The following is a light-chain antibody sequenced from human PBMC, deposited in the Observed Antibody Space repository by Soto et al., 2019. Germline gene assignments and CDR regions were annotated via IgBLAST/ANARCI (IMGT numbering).Light chain of an antibody. J-gene: IGLJ2*01. Sequence: QSALTQPASVSGSPGQSITISCTGTSSDVGYSNYVSWYQHHPGRAPKLMIYEVSNRPSGVSNRFSGSKSGNTAPLTISGLQAEDESYYFCTSYASVDTVVFGGGTQLTVL. CDR1: SSDVGYSNY. V-gene: IGLV2-14*01. CDR3: TSYASVDTVV. CDR2: EVS.